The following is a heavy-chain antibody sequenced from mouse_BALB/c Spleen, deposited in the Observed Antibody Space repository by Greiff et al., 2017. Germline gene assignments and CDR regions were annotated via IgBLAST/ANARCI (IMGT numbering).Heavy chain of an antibody. CDR2: ISYSGST. V-gene: IGHV3-8*02. Sequence: DVKLQESGPSLVKPSQTLSLTCSVTGDSITSGYWNWIRKFPGNKLEYMGYISYSGSTYYNPSLKSRISITRDTSKNQYYLQLNSVTTEDTATYYCARLYYGSSLAWFAYWGQGTLVTVSA. J-gene: IGHJ3*01. D-gene: IGHD1-1*01. CDR1: GDSITSGY. CDR3: ARLYYGSSLAWFAY.